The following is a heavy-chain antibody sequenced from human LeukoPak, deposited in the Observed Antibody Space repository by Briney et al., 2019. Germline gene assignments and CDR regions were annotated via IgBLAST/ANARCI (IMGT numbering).Heavy chain of an antibody. Sequence: GGSLRLSCTASGFPFIEYSMNWVRQVPGKGLEWISYIGIDSGNTKYADSVGGRFTISADKARNSLYLQMNSLRVEDTAVYYCARDHNYAFDNWGQGTLVSVAS. CDR3: ARDHNYAFDN. D-gene: IGHD1-1*01. CDR2: IGIDSGNT. J-gene: IGHJ4*02. V-gene: IGHV3-48*01. CDR1: GFPFIEYS.